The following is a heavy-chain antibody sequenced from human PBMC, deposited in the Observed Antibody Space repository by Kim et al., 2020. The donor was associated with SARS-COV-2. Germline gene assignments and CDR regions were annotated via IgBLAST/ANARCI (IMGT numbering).Heavy chain of an antibody. CDR3: ARNPXLPYYKWELLPGYFXY. CDR1: GFTFSSYS. Sequence: GGSLRLSCAASGFTFSSYSMNWVRQAPGKGLEWVSSISSSSSYIYYADSVKGRFTISRDNAKNSLYLQMNSLRAEDTAVYYCARNPXLPYYKWELLPGYFXYWGQGTXVTVSS. CDR2: ISSSSSYI. D-gene: IGHD1-26*01. V-gene: IGHV3-21*01. J-gene: IGHJ4*02.